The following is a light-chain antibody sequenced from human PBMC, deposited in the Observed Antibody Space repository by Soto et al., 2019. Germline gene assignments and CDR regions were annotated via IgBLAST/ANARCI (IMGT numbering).Light chain of an antibody. CDR1: QSVSSN. CDR2: GAS. CDR3: QQYNNWPT. J-gene: IGKJ4*01. Sequence: ILMTQSPATLSVSPGERATLSCRASQSVSSNLAWYQQKPGQAPRLLIYGASTRATGIPARFSGSGSGTEFTLTISSLQSEDFAVYYWQQYNNWPTFGGGTKVEIQ. V-gene: IGKV3-15*01.